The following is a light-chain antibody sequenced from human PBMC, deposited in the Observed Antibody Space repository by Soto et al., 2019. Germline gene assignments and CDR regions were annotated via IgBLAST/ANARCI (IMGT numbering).Light chain of an antibody. CDR2: GSF. CDR3: QQDGTLIT. J-gene: IGKJ5*01. V-gene: IGKV3-20*01. Sequence: EIVLTQSPGTLSLSPGERATLSCRASQSLSSSYLAWYQQKPGQAPRLLIYGSFSRSTGIQDRFSGSGSGTEFPLTISRLEPEHTAVYYCQQDGTLITFGQGRRLKIQ. CDR1: QSLSSSY.